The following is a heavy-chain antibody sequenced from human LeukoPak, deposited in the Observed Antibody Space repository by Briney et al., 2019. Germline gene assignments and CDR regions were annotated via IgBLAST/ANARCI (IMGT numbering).Heavy chain of an antibody. CDR1: GFTFSDYW. J-gene: IGHJ4*02. D-gene: IGHD4-23*01. Sequence: GGSLRLSCAASGFTFSDYWMSWVRQAPGKGLEWVSYISNSGNTIYYADSVKGRFTISRDNANNSVFLQMNNLRAEDSAIYYCARGARWAYYFDYWGQGSLVTVSS. CDR3: ARGARWAYYFDY. V-gene: IGHV3-11*01. CDR2: ISNSGNTI.